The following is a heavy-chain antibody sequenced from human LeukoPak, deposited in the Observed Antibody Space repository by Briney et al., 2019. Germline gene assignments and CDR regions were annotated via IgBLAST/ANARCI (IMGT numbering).Heavy chain of an antibody. D-gene: IGHD3-10*01. V-gene: IGHV4-59*08. CDR2: IYYSGST. CDR1: GGSISSYY. CDR3: ARNSLWFGELLYFDY. Sequence: SETLSLTCTVSGGSISSYYWSWIRQPPGKGLEWIGYIYYSGSTNYNPSLKSRVTISVDTSKNQFSLKLSSVTAADTAVYYCARNSLWFGELLYFDYWGQGTLSPSPQ. J-gene: IGHJ4*02.